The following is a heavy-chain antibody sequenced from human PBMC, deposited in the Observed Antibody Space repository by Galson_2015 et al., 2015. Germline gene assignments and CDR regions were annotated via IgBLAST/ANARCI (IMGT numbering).Heavy chain of an antibody. CDR1: GFTFSSYA. CDR3: AKDKYSSSGYYVDH. Sequence: SLRLSCAASGFTFSSYAMSWVRQAPGKGLEWVSAISGRGSSTYYADSVKGRFTISRDNSKNTLYLQMNSLRAEDTAVYYCAKDKYSSSGYYVDHWSHGTLVTVSP. CDR2: ISGRGSST. V-gene: IGHV3-23*01. J-gene: IGHJ4*01. D-gene: IGHD6-13*01.